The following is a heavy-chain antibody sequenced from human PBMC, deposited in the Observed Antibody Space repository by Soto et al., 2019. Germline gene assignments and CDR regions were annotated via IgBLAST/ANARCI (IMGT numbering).Heavy chain of an antibody. CDR2: MNPNSGNT. CDR3: ARGVGYCSSTSCRTHFDY. V-gene: IGHV1-8*01. Sequence: ASVKVSCKASGYTFTSYDINWVRQATGQGLEWMGWMNPNSGNTGYAQKFQGRVTMTRNTSISTAYMELSSLRSEDTAVYYCARGVGYCSSTSCRTHFDYWGQGTLVTVSS. CDR1: GYTFTSYD. J-gene: IGHJ4*02. D-gene: IGHD2-2*01.